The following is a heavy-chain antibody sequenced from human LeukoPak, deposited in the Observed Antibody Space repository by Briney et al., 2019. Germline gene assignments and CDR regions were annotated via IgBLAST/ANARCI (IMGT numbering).Heavy chain of an antibody. CDR1: GCTFTGYY. V-gene: IGHV1-2*02. Sequence: GASVKVSCKASGCTFTGYYIHWVRQAPGQGLEWMGWINPNSGGTNYAQRFQGRVTMTRDTSISTAYMELSSLRSDDTALYFCAREHSSSSGKVFDYWGQGTLVTVSS. J-gene: IGHJ4*02. D-gene: IGHD6-6*01. CDR3: AREHSSSSGKVFDY. CDR2: INPNSGGT.